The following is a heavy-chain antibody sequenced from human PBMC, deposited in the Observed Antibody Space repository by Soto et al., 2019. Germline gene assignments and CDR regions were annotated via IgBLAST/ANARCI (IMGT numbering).Heavy chain of an antibody. Sequence: QVQMAQSGGEVKKLGASLKVSCKAFGYTFTNYGISWVRQAPGQGLEWMGWISPYNGHTNSAQKFQDRMSMTTDTPTATAYMELRSLRTDDTAVYYCARDHPFIVATMSIDFWGQGTLVSVSS. V-gene: IGHV1-18*01. CDR3: ARDHPFIVATMSIDF. D-gene: IGHD5-12*01. CDR2: ISPYNGHT. CDR1: GYTFTNYG. J-gene: IGHJ4*02.